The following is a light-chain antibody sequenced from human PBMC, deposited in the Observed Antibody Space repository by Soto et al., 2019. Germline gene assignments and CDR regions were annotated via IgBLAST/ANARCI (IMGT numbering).Light chain of an antibody. J-gene: IGKJ5*01. V-gene: IGKV3-20*01. Sequence: EIVLTQSPGTLSLSPGERATLSCRASQSVSSSNLAWYQQKPGQAPRLLISGASSRATGVPDRFSGGGSGTHFTLTISRLEPEDFALYYCQQYHTSPITFGQGTRLEIK. CDR1: QSVSSSN. CDR3: QQYHTSPIT. CDR2: GAS.